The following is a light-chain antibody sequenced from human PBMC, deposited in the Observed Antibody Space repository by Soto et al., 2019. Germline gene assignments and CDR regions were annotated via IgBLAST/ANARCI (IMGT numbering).Light chain of an antibody. J-gene: IGKJ4*01. Sequence: DIQMTQSPSSLSASVGDRVTITCRANQSISSYLNWYQHKPGKAPKLLIYAASSFQSGVPSRFSGSESGTDFTLTISSLQPEDFATYYCQQTYSAPLTFGGGTKVDIK. CDR2: AAS. V-gene: IGKV1-39*01. CDR1: QSISSY. CDR3: QQTYSAPLT.